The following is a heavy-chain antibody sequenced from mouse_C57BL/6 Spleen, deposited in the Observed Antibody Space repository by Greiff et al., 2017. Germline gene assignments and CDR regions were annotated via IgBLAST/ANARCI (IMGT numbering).Heavy chain of an antibody. J-gene: IGHJ1*03. Sequence: EVMLVESGAGLVKPGGSLKLSCAASGFTFSDYGMHWVRQAPEKGLEWVAYISSGSSTIYYADTVKGRFTISRDNAKNTLFLQMTSLRSEETDMYDCARRDYGNGDWYLDVWGTGTSVTVSS. D-gene: IGHD2-1*01. V-gene: IGHV5-17*01. CDR3: ARRDYGNGDWYLDV. CDR1: GFTFSDYG. CDR2: ISSGSSTI.